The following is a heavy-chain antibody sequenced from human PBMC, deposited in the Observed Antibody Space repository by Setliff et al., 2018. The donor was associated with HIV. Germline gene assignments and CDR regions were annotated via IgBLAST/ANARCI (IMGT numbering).Heavy chain of an antibody. CDR3: AKCSEVLGTPVTSGVYYCGWFDP. Sequence: AASVKVSCNASGYCFSKYCISWVRQAPGQGLVWMGGISGFNGTTKYGQNFQRRVTMTTDTSTTTVYMDLRSLRPADTDVYYCAKCSEVLGTPVTSGVYYCGWFDPWGQGTLVTVSS. D-gene: IGHD3-22*01. CDR1: GYCFSKYC. V-gene: IGHV1-18*04. CDR2: ISGFNGTT. J-gene: IGHJ5*02.